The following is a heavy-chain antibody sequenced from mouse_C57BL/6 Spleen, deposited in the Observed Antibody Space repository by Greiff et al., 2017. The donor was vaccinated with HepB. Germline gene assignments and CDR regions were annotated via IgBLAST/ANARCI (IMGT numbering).Heavy chain of an antibody. V-gene: IGHV14-2*01. CDR2: IDPEDGET. J-gene: IGHJ2*01. D-gene: IGHD1-1*01. CDR3: ARLTTVASYYFDY. Sequence: VQLKESGAELVKPGASVKLSCTASGFNIKDYYMHWVKQRTEQGLEWIGRIDPEDGETKYAPKFQGKATITADTSSNTAYLQLSSLTSEDTAVYYCARLTTVASYYFDYWGQGTTLTVSS. CDR1: GFNIKDYY.